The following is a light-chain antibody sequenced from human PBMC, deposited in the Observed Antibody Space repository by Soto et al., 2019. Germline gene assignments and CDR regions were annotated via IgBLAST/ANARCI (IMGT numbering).Light chain of an antibody. J-gene: IGKJ1*01. V-gene: IGKV3D-20*02. CDR1: QSVSSSY. CDR2: DAS. CDR3: QERSHWT. Sequence: EIVLIQSPATLSLSPGERATLSCRASQSVSSSYLAWYQQKPGQAPRLLIYDASNRATGVPARFSGSGSGTDFTLTISALEPEDFAVYYCQERSHWTFGRGTKVDI.